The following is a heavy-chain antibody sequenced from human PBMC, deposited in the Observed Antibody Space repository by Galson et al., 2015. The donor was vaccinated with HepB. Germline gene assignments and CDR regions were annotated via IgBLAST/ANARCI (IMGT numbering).Heavy chain of an antibody. CDR2: INTNTGNP. D-gene: IGHD4-17*01. Sequence: SVKVSCKASGYTFTSYAMHWVRQAPGQGLEWMGWINTNTGNPTYAQGFTGRFVFSLDTSVSTAYLQISSLKAEDTAVYYCAREGHDYGDYVDAFDIWGQGTMVTASS. CDR1: GYTFTSYA. CDR3: AREGHDYGDYVDAFDI. J-gene: IGHJ3*02. V-gene: IGHV7-4-1*02.